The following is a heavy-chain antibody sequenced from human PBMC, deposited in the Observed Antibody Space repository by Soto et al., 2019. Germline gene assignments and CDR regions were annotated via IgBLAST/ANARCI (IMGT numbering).Heavy chain of an antibody. Sequence: PSETLSLTCAVYGGSFSGYYWSWIRQPPGKGLEWIGEINHSGSTNYNPSLKSRVTISVDTSKNQFSLKLSSVTAADTAVYYCARVQAGATGVDYWGQGTLVTV. CDR3: ARVQAGATGVDY. CDR1: GGSFSGYY. J-gene: IGHJ4*02. CDR2: INHSGST. D-gene: IGHD1-26*01. V-gene: IGHV4-34*01.